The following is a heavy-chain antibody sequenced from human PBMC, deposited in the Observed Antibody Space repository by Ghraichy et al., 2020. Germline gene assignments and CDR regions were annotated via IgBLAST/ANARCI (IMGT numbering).Heavy chain of an antibody. CDR1: GFPFNNYA. V-gene: IGHV3-23*01. J-gene: IGHJ4*02. CDR3: AKERVSGTYPYHFDY. D-gene: IGHD1-26*01. Sequence: GGSLRLSCAASGFPFNNYAMGWVRQAPGKGLEWVSAVSGSGGYTYYADSVQDRFSISRDNSENTVFLQMNSLRAEDTAIYYCAKERVSGTYPYHFDYGGQGMLVTVSS. CDR2: VSGSGGYT.